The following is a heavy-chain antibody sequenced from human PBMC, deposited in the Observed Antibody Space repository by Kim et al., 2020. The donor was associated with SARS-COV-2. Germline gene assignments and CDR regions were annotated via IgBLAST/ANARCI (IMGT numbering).Heavy chain of an antibody. D-gene: IGHD6-25*01. Sequence: YAQKFQGRVTMTRDTSTSTVYMGLSSLRSEDTAVYYCASSAPLRSYYFDYWGQGTLVTVSS. J-gene: IGHJ4*02. V-gene: IGHV1-46*01. CDR3: ASSAPLRSYYFDY.